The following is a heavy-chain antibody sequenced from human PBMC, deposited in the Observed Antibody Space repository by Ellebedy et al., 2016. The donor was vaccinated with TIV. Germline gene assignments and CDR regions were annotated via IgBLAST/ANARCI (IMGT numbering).Heavy chain of an antibody. CDR2: IYPGDSDT. CDR1: GYDFASYW. D-gene: IGHD1-1*01. J-gene: IGHJ4*02. V-gene: IGHV5-51*01. CDR3: ALLRGHPGVLQES. Sequence: GESLKISCKGSGYDFASYWIAWVRQMPGKGLEWMGTIYPGDSDTRYSPSFQGQVTISADKSVSTAYLQWTSLKASDTAIYFCALLRGHPGVLQESWGQGTLVTVSS.